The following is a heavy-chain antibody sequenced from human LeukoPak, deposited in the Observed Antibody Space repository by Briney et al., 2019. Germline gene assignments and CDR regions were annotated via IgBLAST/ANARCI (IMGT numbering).Heavy chain of an antibody. Sequence: GGSLRLSCAASGFTFSSYAMHWVRQAPGKGLEWVAVISYDGSNKYYADSVKGRFTISRDNSKNTLYLQMNSLRAEDTAVYYCANDRWSSSWLGTDYWGQGTLVTVSS. CDR1: GFTFSSYA. D-gene: IGHD6-13*01. V-gene: IGHV3-30-3*02. J-gene: IGHJ4*02. CDR3: ANDRWSSSWLGTDY. CDR2: ISYDGSNK.